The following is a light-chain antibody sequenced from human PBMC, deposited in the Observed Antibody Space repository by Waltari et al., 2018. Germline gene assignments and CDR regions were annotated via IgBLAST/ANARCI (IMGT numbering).Light chain of an antibody. Sequence: SYELTQPPSVSVSPGQTARITCSGDALPKQYAYRYQQKPGQAPLLVIYKDTERPSGIPERFSGSSSGTTVTLTISGVQAEDEADYYCQSTDSSGTYVVFGGGSKLTVL. CDR1: ALPKQY. V-gene: IGLV3-25*03. J-gene: IGLJ2*01. CDR3: QSTDSSGTYVV. CDR2: KDT.